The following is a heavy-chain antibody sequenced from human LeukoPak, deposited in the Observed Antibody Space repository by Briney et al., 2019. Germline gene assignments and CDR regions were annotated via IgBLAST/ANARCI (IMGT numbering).Heavy chain of an antibody. CDR3: ARRGSGLGWFDP. J-gene: IGHJ5*02. D-gene: IGHD2-15*01. Sequence: SETLSLTCSVSGGSISSYYWSWIRQPPGKGLEWIGYIYYNGHSNYNPSLKSRVTISLDTSKNQFSLKLNSVTAADTAVYYCARRGSGLGWFDPWGQGTLVTVSS. V-gene: IGHV4-59*08. CDR1: GGSISSYY. CDR2: IYYNGHS.